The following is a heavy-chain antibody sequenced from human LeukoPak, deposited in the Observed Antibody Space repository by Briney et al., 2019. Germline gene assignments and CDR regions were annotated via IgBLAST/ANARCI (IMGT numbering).Heavy chain of an antibody. Sequence: SVKVSCKASGGTFSSYAISWVRQAPGQGLEWMGRIIPIFGTANYAQKFQGRVTITTDESTSTAYMELSSLRSGDTAVYYCSREKIRGYYFDSWGQGTLVTVSS. CDR2: IIPIFGTA. V-gene: IGHV1-69*05. D-gene: IGHD2-15*01. CDR3: SREKIRGYYFDS. J-gene: IGHJ4*02. CDR1: GGTFSSYA.